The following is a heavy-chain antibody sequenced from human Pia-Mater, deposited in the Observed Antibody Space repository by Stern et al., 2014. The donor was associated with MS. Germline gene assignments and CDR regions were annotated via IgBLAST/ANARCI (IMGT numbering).Heavy chain of an antibody. V-gene: IGHV3-13*01. D-gene: IGHD1-1*01. J-gene: IGHJ4*02. Sequence: VQLVQSGGGLVQPGGSLRLSCAASGFTFSSYDMHWVRQATGKGLEWVSAIGPAGDTYYPGSVKGRFTISRENAKTSLYLQMNSLRAGDTAVYYCARFDSWKGTFDYWGQGTLVTVSS. CDR1: GFTFSSYD. CDR3: ARFDSWKGTFDY. CDR2: IGPAGDT.